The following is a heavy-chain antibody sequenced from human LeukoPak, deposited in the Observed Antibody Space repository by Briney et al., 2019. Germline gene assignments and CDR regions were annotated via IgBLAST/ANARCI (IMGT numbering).Heavy chain of an antibody. D-gene: IGHD1-1*01. J-gene: IGHJ4*02. CDR2: IRYDGSNK. V-gene: IGHV3-30*02. CDR1: GFTFSSYG. CDR3: ARGKDGIQLEPADY. Sequence: GGSLRLSCAASGFTFSSYGMHWVRQAPGKGLEWVAFIRYDGSNKYYADSVKGRFTISRDNSKNTLYLQMNSLRAEDTAVYYCARGKDGIQLEPADYWGQGTLVTVSS.